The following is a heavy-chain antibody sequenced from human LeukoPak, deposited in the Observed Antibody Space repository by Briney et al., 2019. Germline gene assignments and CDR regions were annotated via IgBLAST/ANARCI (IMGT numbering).Heavy chain of an antibody. V-gene: IGHV3-74*01. D-gene: IGHD6-13*01. J-gene: IGHJ4*02. Sequence: GGSLRLSCAASGFTFSSYWMHWVRQVPGKGLVWVSRINSDGGSTSYADSVKGRFTISRDNAKNTLYLQMNSLRAEDTAVYYCARGSRSWPADYWGQGTLVTVSS. CDR1: GFTFSSYW. CDR3: ARGSRSWPADY. CDR2: INSDGGST.